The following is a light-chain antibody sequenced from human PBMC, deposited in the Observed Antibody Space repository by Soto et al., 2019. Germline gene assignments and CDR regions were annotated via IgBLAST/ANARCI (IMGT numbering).Light chain of an antibody. CDR1: SGHSSYA. J-gene: IGLJ2*01. CDR2: LNSDGSH. CDR3: QTWGTGILV. Sequence: QPLLTQSPSASASLGASVKLTCTLSSGHSSYAIAWHQQQPEKGPRYLMKLNSDGSHSKGDGIPDRFSGSSSGAERYLTISSLQSEDEADYYCQTWGTGILVFGGGTKLTVL. V-gene: IGLV4-69*01.